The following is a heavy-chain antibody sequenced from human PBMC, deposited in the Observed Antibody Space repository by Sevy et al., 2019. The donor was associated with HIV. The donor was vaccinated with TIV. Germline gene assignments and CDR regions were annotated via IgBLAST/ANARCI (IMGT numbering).Heavy chain of an antibody. CDR3: ARDFTIFGVVSGIDY. V-gene: IGHV3-21*04. CDR2: ISDDSRYI. Sequence: GGSVRLSCAASGFTFRTYSMNWVRQAPGKGLEWLSSISDDSRYIYYSDSVKDRFTISRANAKNLLYLQMNNLRVEDTAIYYCARDFTIFGVVSGIDYWGQGNLVNVSS. J-gene: IGHJ4*02. CDR1: GFTFRTYS. D-gene: IGHD3-3*01.